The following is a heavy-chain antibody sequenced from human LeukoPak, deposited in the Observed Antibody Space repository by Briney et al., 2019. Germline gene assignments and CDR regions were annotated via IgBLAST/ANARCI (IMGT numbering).Heavy chain of an antibody. CDR2: INHSGST. CDR3: ARVRRVSSLGRFLEWLSHFDY. D-gene: IGHD3-3*01. Sequence: PSVTVSLTCAVYGGSFNGYYWSWLRQPPGMEREWIGEINHSGSTNYNQSLKSRVTISVDTSKNQFSLKLSSVTAAATAVYYCARVRRVSSLGRFLEWLSHFDYWGQGTLVTVSS. V-gene: IGHV4-34*01. CDR1: GGSFNGYY. J-gene: IGHJ4*02.